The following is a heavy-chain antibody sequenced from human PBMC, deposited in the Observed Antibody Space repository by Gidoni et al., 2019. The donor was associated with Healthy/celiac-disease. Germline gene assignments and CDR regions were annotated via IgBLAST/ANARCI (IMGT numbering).Heavy chain of an antibody. V-gene: IGHV4-61*01. CDR3: ARGAMVTYYYYYMDV. Sequence: QVQLQESGPGLVKPSETLSLTCTVSGGSVRSGSYYWSWIRQPPGKGLEWIGYIYYSGSTNYNPSLKSRVTISVDTSKNQFSLKLSSVTAADTAVYYCARGAMVTYYYYYMDVWGKGTTVTVSS. CDR2: IYYSGST. J-gene: IGHJ6*03. D-gene: IGHD5-18*01. CDR1: GGSVRSGSYY.